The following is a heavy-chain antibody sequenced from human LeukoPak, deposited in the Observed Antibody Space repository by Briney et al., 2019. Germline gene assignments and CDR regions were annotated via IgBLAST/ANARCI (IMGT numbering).Heavy chain of an antibody. Sequence: ASVKVSCKASGYTFTGYYMHWVRRAPGQGLEWMGWMNPNSGNTGYAQKFQGRVTITRNTSISTAYMELSSLRSEDTAVYYCARGVVRGGWYHLFDYWGQGTLVTVSS. D-gene: IGHD6-19*01. CDR2: MNPNSGNT. CDR3: ARGVVRGGWYHLFDY. J-gene: IGHJ4*02. CDR1: GYTFTGYY. V-gene: IGHV1-8*03.